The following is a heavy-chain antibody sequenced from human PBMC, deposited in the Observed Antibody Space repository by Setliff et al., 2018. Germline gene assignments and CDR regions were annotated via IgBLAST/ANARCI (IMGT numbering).Heavy chain of an antibody. V-gene: IGHV2-26*01. CDR1: GFPLSNARMG. CDR3: ARAYYDSSGYYPLVY. CDR2: IFSNDEK. D-gene: IGHD3-22*01. J-gene: IGHJ4*02. Sequence: ESGPTLVNPTETLTLTCTVSGFPLSNARMGVSWIRQPPGKALEWLAHIFSNDEKSYSTSLKSRLTISKDTSKSQVVLTMTNMDPVDTATYYCARAYYDSSGYYPLVYWGQGTLVTSPQ.